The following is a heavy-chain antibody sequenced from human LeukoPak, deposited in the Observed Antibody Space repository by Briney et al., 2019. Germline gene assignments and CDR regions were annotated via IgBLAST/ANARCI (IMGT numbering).Heavy chain of an antibody. J-gene: IGHJ4*02. CDR3: ASDPGRGLNWNRIPQYYFDY. CDR2: IYYSGST. CDR1: GGSISSYY. D-gene: IGHD1-1*01. V-gene: IGHV4-59*01. Sequence: PSETLSLXCTVSGGSISSYYWSWIRQPPGKELEWIGYIYYSGSTNYNPSLKSRVTISVDTSKNQFSLKLSSVTAADTAVYYCASDPGRGLNWNRIPQYYFDYWGQGTLVTVSS.